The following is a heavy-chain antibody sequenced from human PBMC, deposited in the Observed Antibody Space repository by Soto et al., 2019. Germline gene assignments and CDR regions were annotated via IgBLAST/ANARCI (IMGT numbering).Heavy chain of an antibody. CDR1: GFTFSTYG. CDR2: ISYDGNNK. J-gene: IGHJ4*02. V-gene: IGHV3-30*03. CDR3: XXXXXXXXXXXXXX. Sequence: QVQLVESGGGVVQPGRSLRLSCAASGFTFSTYGMHWVRQAPGKGLEWVAVISYDGNNKYYADSVKGRFTISRDSSEXXXXXXXXXXXXXXXXXXXXXXXXXXXXXXXXXXWGQGTLVTVSS.